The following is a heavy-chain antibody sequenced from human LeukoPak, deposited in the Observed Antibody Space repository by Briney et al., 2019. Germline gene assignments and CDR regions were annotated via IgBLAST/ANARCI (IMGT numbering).Heavy chain of an antibody. CDR1: GYTFTSYG. CDR3: ARDTIFGVVDHRSLDWFDP. CDR2: ISAYNGNT. D-gene: IGHD3-3*01. Sequence: ASVKVSCKASGYTFTSYGISWVRQAPGQGLEWMGWISAYNGNTNYAQKLQGRVTMITDTSTSTAYMELRSLRSDDTAVYYCARDTIFGVVDHRSLDWFDPWGQGTLVTVSS. J-gene: IGHJ5*02. V-gene: IGHV1-18*01.